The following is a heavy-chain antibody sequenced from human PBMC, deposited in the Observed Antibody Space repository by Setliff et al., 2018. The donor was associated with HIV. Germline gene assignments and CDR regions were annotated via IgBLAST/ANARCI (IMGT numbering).Heavy chain of an antibody. Sequence: PSETLSLTCAVYGGSFSGYYWSWIRQPPGKGLEWIGEINDSGSTNNNPSLKSRVAMSVDTSKNHFSLKLSSVTAADTAVYYCARDLRGDSVPATAAKSFDIWGQGTLVTVSS. D-gene: IGHD2-21*02. CDR2: INDSGST. CDR1: GGSFSGYY. CDR3: ARDLRGDSVPATAAKSFDI. V-gene: IGHV4-34*01. J-gene: IGHJ3*02.